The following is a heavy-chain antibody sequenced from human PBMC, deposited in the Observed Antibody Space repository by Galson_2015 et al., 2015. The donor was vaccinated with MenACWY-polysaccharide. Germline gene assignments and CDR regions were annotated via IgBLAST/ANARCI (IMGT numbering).Heavy chain of an antibody. D-gene: IGHD1-26*01. V-gene: IGHV3-23*01. CDR3: VKGGWADN. J-gene: IGHJ4*02. CDR1: GFNFSIYV. CDR2: ISSGSDTA. Sequence: SLRLSCAASGFNFSIYVMTWVRQAPGKGLEWVSAISSGSDTAYYTDSVKGRFTISRDNSKDTVHLQMDSLRADDTAVYYCVKGGWADNWGQGTLVTVFS.